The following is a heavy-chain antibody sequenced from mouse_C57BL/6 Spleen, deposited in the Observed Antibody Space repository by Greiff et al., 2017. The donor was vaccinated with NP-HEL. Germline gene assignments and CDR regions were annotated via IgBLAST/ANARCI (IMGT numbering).Heavy chain of an antibody. CDR2: INYDGSST. Sequence: EVQLVESEGGLVQPGSSMKLSCTASGFTFSDYYMAWVRQVPEKGLEWVANINYDGSSTYYLDSLKSRFIISRDNAKNILYLQMSSLKSEDTATYYCARDLYYYGTPAMDYWGQGTSVTVSS. J-gene: IGHJ4*01. CDR1: GFTFSDYY. D-gene: IGHD1-1*01. V-gene: IGHV5-16*01. CDR3: ARDLYYYGTPAMDY.